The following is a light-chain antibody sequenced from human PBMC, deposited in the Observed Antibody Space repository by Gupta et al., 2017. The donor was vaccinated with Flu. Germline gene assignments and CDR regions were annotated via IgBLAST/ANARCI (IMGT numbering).Light chain of an antibody. Sequence: TQMTQSPSSLSASVGDRVTITCRASQSIRSYLNWYQQKPGKAPQLLIYAASSMQSGVPSRFSGSGSGTDFTLTISRLQPEDFATYYCQQSNSTPLTFGRGTKVEIK. CDR1: QSIRSY. V-gene: IGKV1-39*01. CDR2: AAS. J-gene: IGKJ4*01. CDR3: QQSNSTPLT.